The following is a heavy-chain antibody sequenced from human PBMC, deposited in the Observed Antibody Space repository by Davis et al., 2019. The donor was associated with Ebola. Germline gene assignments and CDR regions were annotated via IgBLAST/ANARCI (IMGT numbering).Heavy chain of an antibody. J-gene: IGHJ4*02. CDR1: GFTFRNYA. CDR3: ATCGFCVSSSGVDY. CDR2: ISGAGYNT. Sequence: PGGSLRLSCEASGFTFRNYAMNWVRQGPGQGLEWVSGISGAGYNTYHADSVKGRFTISRDNSKNTLYLQMNSLSAYDTAVYYCATCGFCVSSSGVDYRGQGTLVTVSS. D-gene: IGHD6-19*01. V-gene: IGHV3-23*01.